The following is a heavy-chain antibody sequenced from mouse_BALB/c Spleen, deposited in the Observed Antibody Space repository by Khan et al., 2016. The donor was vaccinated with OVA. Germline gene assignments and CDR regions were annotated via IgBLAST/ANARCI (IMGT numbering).Heavy chain of an antibody. J-gene: IGHJ4*01. Sequence: VQPKESGPGLVAPSQSLSITCTISGFSLTNYGVHWVRQPPGKGLEWLVVIWSDGSTTYNSTLKSRLSISKDNSKSQVFLKMNSLQTDDTAMYYCARQPYYHYYIMDYWGQGTSVTVSS. CDR1: GFSLTNYG. CDR3: ARQPYYHYYIMDY. V-gene: IGHV2-6-1*01. CDR2: IWSDGST. D-gene: IGHD2-10*01.